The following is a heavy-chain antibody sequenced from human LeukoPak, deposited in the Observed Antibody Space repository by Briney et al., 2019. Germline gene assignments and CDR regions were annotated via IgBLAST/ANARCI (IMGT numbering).Heavy chain of an antibody. CDR2: ISYDGSNK. J-gene: IGHJ4*02. CDR1: GFTFSSYA. V-gene: IGHV3-30*04. D-gene: IGHD3-9*01. Sequence: GGSLRLSCAASGFTFSSYAMSWVRQAPGKGLEWVAVISYDGSNKYYADSVKGRFTISRDNSKNTLYLQMNSLRAEDTAVYYCAREALRYFDWLPPEYYFDYWGQGTLVTVSS. CDR3: AREALRYFDWLPPEYYFDY.